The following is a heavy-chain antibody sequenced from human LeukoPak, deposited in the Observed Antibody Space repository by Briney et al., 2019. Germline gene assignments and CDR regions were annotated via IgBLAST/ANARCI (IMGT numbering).Heavy chain of an antibody. Sequence: GTSLRLSCVASGFTFNTYAIHWVRQAPGKGLEWVAVVSKDGNTKYYADSVKSRFTISRDNSKNTVYLQMNSLRTGDTSVYYCARGIQPPKYYGSGSDTFDIWGQGTMVTVSS. CDR2: VSKDGNTK. J-gene: IGHJ3*02. CDR1: GFTFNTYA. V-gene: IGHV3-30*04. D-gene: IGHD3-10*01. CDR3: ARGIQPPKYYGSGSDTFDI.